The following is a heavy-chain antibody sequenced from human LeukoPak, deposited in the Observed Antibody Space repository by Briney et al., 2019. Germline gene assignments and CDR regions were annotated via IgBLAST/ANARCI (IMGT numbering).Heavy chain of an antibody. J-gene: IGHJ4*02. CDR2: IYYSGST. CDR3: AKHGGYSYGYGFDY. V-gene: IGHV4-59*01. CDR1: GGSLSSYY. Sequence: SETLSLTCTVSGGSLSSYYWRWLRQPPGKGLEWIGYIYYSGSTNYNPSLKSRVTISVDTSKNQFSLKLSSVTAADTAVYYCAKHGGYSYGYGFDYWGQGTLVTVSS. D-gene: IGHD5-18*01.